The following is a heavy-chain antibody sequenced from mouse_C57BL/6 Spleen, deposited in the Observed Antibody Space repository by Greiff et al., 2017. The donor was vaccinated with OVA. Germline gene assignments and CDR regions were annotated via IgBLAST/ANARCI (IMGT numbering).Heavy chain of an antibody. CDR2: IYPGSGST. CDR3: ASYYDYDDAMDY. J-gene: IGHJ4*01. CDR1: GYTFTSYW. Sequence: QVQLKQPGAELVKPGASVKMSCKASGYTFTSYWITWVKQRPGQGLEWIGDIYPGSGSTNYNEKFKSKATLTVDTSSSTAYMQLSSLTSEDSAVYYCASYYDYDDAMDYWGQGTSVTVSS. V-gene: IGHV1-55*01. D-gene: IGHD2-4*01.